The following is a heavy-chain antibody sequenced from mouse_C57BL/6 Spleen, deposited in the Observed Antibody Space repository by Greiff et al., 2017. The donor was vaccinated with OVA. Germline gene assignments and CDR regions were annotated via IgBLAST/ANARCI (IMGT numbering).Heavy chain of an antibody. D-gene: IGHD1-1*01. CDR3: TRNPLVTTVESFDY. CDR2: IDPETGGT. J-gene: IGHJ2*01. V-gene: IGHV1-15*01. CDR1: GYTFTDYE. Sequence: QVQLQQSGAELVRPGASVTLSCKASGYTFTDYEMHWVKQTPVHGLEWIGAIDPETGGTAYNQKFKGKAILTADKSSSTAYMELRSLTSEDSAVYYCTRNPLVTTVESFDYWGQGTTLTVSS.